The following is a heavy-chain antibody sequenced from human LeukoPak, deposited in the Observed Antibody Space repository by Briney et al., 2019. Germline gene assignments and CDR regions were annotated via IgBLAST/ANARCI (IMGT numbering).Heavy chain of an antibody. J-gene: IGHJ5*02. Sequence: PSETLSLTCGVSGGSITSTNWWSWVRQPPGQGLGWIGYIYYSRSPYYNPSLKSRVTISVDTSKNQFSLKLSSVTAADTAVYYCARDRQSWFDPWGQGTLVTVSS. CDR3: ARDRQSWFDP. CDR1: GGSITSTNW. V-gene: IGHV4/OR15-8*01. CDR2: IYYSRSP.